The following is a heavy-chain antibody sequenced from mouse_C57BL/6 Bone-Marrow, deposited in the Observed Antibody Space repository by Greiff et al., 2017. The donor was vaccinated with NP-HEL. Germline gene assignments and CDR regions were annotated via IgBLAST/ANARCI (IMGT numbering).Heavy chain of an antibody. CDR2: ISNGGGST. Sequence: DVQLVESGGGLVQPGGSLKLSCAASGFTFSDYYMYWVRQTPEKRLEWVAYISNGGGSTYYPDTVKGRFTISRDNAKNTLYLQMSRLKSEDTAMYYCARLYGNQTIWYFDVWGTGTTVTVSS. V-gene: IGHV5-12*01. D-gene: IGHD2-1*01. CDR3: ARLYGNQTIWYFDV. J-gene: IGHJ1*03. CDR1: GFTFSDYY.